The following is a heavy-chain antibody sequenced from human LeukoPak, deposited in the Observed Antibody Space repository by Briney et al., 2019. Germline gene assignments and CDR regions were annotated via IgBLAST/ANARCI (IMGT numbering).Heavy chain of an antibody. CDR3: ARDVFSYWYFDL. CDR2: ISWNSGSI. Sequence: GGSLRLSCAASGFTFDDYAMHWVRQAPGKGLEWVSGISWNSGSIGYADSVKGRFTISRDNAKNTLYLQMNSLRAEDTAVYYCARDVFSYWYFDLWGRGTLVTVSS. CDR1: GFTFDDYA. J-gene: IGHJ2*01. V-gene: IGHV3-9*01.